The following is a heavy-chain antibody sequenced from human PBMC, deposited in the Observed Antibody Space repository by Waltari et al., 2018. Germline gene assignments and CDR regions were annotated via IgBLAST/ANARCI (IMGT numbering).Heavy chain of an antibody. CDR3: ARRIRDYDCWSGFRGIGAFDI. CDR1: GGSISSSSYY. Sequence: QLQLQESGPGLVKPSETLSLTCTVSGGSISSSSYYWGWIRQPPGKGLGWIGSNYYSGGTYYNPSRKSRVTISVAASKNQFSLKLSSGTAADTAVYYRARRIRDYDCWSGFRGIGAFDIWGQGTTVTVSS. D-gene: IGHD3-3*01. CDR2: NYYSGGT. V-gene: IGHV4-39*01. J-gene: IGHJ6*01.